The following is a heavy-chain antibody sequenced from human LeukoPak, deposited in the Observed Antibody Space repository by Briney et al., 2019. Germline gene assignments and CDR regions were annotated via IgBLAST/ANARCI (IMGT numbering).Heavy chain of an antibody. CDR2: INHSGST. CDR3: ARSSKTQWLSPGDGFDI. D-gene: IGHD6-19*01. CDR1: GGPFSSYY. Sequence: SETLSLTCAVYGGPFSSYYWSWIRQPPGKGLEWIGEINHSGSTNYNPSLRSRVTISVDTSKNQFSLKFTSMTAADTAVYYCARSSKTQWLSPGDGFDIWGRGTLVTVSS. V-gene: IGHV4-34*01. J-gene: IGHJ3*02.